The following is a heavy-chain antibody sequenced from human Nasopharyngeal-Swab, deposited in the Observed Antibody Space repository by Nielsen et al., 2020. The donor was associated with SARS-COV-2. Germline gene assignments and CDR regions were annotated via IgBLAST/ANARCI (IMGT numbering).Heavy chain of an antibody. J-gene: IGHJ4*02. CDR2: IIPIFGTA. CDR3: ARGEGPLGYFDY. V-gene: IGHV1-69*01. D-gene: IGHD6-13*01. Sequence: WVRQAPGQGLEWMGGIIPIFGTANYAQKFQGRVTITADESTSTAYMELSSLRSEDTAVYYCARGEGPLGYFDYWGQRTLVTVSS.